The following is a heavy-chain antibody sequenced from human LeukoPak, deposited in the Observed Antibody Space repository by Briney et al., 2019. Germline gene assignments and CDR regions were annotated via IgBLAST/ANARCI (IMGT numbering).Heavy chain of an antibody. CDR2: IYYSGST. CDR3: AGGLAECGGDCYSRWFDP. Sequence: PSETLSLTCTVSGGSISSYYWSWIRQPPGKGLEWVGYIYYSGSTNYNPSLKSRVIISVDTSKKQFLLKLSSVTAADTAVYYCAGGLAECGGDCYSRWFDPWGQGTLVTVSS. V-gene: IGHV4-59*01. J-gene: IGHJ5*02. D-gene: IGHD2-21*02. CDR1: GGSISSYY.